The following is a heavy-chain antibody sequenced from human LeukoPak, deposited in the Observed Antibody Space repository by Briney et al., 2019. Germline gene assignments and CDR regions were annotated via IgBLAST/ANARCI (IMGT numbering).Heavy chain of an antibody. J-gene: IGHJ6*02. Sequence: GGSLRLSCAASGFTFSSYAMSWVRQAPGKGLEWVSAISGSGGSTYYADPVKGRFTISRDNSKNTLYLQMNSLRAEDTAVYYCARDFGRITMVRGVFYYYGMDVWGQGTTVTVSS. CDR2: ISGSGGST. V-gene: IGHV3-23*01. CDR3: ARDFGRITMVRGVFYYYGMDV. D-gene: IGHD3-10*01. CDR1: GFTFSSYA.